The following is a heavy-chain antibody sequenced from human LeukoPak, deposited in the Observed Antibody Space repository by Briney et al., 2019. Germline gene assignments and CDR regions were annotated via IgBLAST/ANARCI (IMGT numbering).Heavy chain of an antibody. J-gene: IGHJ3*02. Sequence: ASVKASCKVSGYTLTELSMHWVRQAPGKGLEWMGGFDPEDGETIYAQKFQGRVTMTEDTSTDTAYMELSSLRSEDTAVYCCATTFGVVVRVAFDIWGQGTMVTVSS. CDR1: GYTLTELS. V-gene: IGHV1-24*01. D-gene: IGHD3-16*01. CDR3: ATTFGVVVRVAFDI. CDR2: FDPEDGET.